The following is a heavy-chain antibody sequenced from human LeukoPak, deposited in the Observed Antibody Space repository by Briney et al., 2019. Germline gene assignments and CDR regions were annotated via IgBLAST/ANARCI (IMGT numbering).Heavy chain of an antibody. CDR2: IIPILGIA. CDR3: ASVSGYSGYYFDY. D-gene: IGHD5-12*01. J-gene: IGHJ4*02. Sequence: ASVKVSCKASGGTFSSYAISWVRQAPGQGLEWMGRIIPILGIANYAQKFQGRVTITADKSTSTAYMELSSLRSEDAAVYYCASVSGYSGYYFDYWGQGTLVTVSS. V-gene: IGHV1-69*04. CDR1: GGTFSSYA.